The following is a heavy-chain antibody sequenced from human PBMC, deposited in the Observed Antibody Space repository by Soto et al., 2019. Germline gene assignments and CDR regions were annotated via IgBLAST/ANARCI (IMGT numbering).Heavy chain of an antibody. D-gene: IGHD2-2*01. J-gene: IGHJ3*02. Sequence: LSLTCTVSGGSISSGGFYWSWIRQHPGKGLEWIGYIYYSGSTYYNPSLKSRVTISVDTSKNQFSLKLSSVTAADTAVYYCARYAGYCSSASCPSDAFDIWGQGTTVTVSS. V-gene: IGHV4-31*03. CDR3: ARYAGYCSSASCPSDAFDI. CDR2: IYYSGST. CDR1: GGSISSGGFY.